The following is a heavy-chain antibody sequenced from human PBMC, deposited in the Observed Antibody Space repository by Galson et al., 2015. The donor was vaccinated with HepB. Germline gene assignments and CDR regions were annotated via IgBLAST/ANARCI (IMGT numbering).Heavy chain of an antibody. CDR1: GGSISSGSYY. CDR3: ARASYDYVWGNYRYTDY. D-gene: IGHD3-16*02. CDR2: IYSSGST. J-gene: IGHJ4*02. Sequence: TLSLTCTVSGGSISSGSYYWSWIRQPAGKGLEWIGRIYSSGSTNYNPSLKSRVTMSLDTSENQFSLKLTSVTVADTAVYYCARASYDYVWGNYRYTDYWGQGTLVTVSS. V-gene: IGHV4-61*02.